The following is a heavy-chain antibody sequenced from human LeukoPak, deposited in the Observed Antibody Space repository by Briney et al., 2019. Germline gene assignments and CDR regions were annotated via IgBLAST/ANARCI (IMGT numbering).Heavy chain of an antibody. Sequence: GGSLRLSCAASGFTFSDYWMHWVRQAPGKGLVWVSRVNRDGSSTSYADSVKGRFTLSRDNAKNTLSLQMNSLRAEDTAVYYCARDRSISAAGDTYWGQGTLVTVSS. V-gene: IGHV3-74*01. CDR3: ARDRSISAAGDTY. D-gene: IGHD6-13*01. CDR2: VNRDGSST. J-gene: IGHJ4*02. CDR1: GFTFSDYW.